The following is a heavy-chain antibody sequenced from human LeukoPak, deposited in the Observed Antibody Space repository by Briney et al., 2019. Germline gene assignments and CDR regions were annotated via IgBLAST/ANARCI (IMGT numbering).Heavy chain of an antibody. CDR3: ARELGYSSGWSDAFDI. J-gene: IGHJ3*02. V-gene: IGHV3-30*02. CDR2: IRYDGSNK. Sequence: GGSLRLSCAASGFTFSSYGMHWVRQAPGKGLEWVAFIRYDGSNKYYADSVKGRFTISRDNSKNTLYLQMNSLRAEDTAVYYCARELGYSSGWSDAFDIWGQGTMVTVSS. D-gene: IGHD6-19*01. CDR1: GFTFSSYG.